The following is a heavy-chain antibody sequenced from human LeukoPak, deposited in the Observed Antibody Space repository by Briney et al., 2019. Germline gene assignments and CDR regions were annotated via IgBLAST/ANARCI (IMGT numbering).Heavy chain of an antibody. J-gene: IGHJ6*03. D-gene: IGHD3-10*01. Sequence: ASVKVSCKASGYTFTNYAMNWVRQAPGQGLEWMGWINTNTGNATYAQGFTGRFVFSLDTSVSTAYLQISSLKAEDTAVYYCARSGGSGSYYARYYYYYMDVWGKGTTVTVSS. CDR1: GYTFTNYA. V-gene: IGHV7-4-1*02. CDR2: INTNTGNA. CDR3: ARSGGSGSYYARYYYYYMDV.